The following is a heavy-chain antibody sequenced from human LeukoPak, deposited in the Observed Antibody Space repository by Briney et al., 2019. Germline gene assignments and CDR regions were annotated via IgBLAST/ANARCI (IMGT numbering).Heavy chain of an antibody. CDR1: GGSISSGGYY. J-gene: IGHJ4*02. Sequence: SETLSLTCTVSGGSISSGGYYWSWIRQHPGKGLEWIGYIYYSGSTYYNPSLKSRVTISVDTSKNQFSLKLSSVTAADTAVYYCSHGTYDSSAPSNFDYWGQGTLVTVSS. CDR3: SHGTYDSSAPSNFDY. CDR2: IYYSGST. D-gene: IGHD3-22*01. V-gene: IGHV4-31*03.